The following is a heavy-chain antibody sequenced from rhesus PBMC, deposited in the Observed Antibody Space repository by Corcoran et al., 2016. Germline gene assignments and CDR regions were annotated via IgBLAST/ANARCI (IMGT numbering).Heavy chain of an antibody. D-gene: IGHD4-23*01. CDR1: GGSISGYW. J-gene: IGHJ4*01. V-gene: IGHV4-165*01. CDR2: IGGSSGST. Sequence: QVQLQESGPGLVKPSETLSLTCAVSGGSISGYWWGWIRQPPGTGLEWLGYIGGSSGSTYYNPSLKSRVTISTDTSKNQFSLKLSSVTAADTAVYYCARDQKYSNYVRYFDYWGQGVLVTVSS. CDR3: ARDQKYSNYVRYFDY.